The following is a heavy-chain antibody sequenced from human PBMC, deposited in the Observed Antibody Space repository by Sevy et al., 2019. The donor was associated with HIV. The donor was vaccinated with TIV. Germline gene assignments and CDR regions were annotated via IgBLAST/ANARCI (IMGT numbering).Heavy chain of an antibody. Sequence: GGYLRLSCAGSGFTFRSYGIHWVRQSPGKGLEWVAFISFDGRNTYSPDSVMGRFTVSRDNSNNAVYLQMNNLRTEDTAIYYCAKDILGDDSPWFFFDYWGQGTQVTVSS. J-gene: IGHJ4*01. V-gene: IGHV3-30*18. CDR3: AKDILGDDSPWFFFDY. CDR1: GFTFRSYG. D-gene: IGHD3-9*01. CDR2: ISFDGRNT.